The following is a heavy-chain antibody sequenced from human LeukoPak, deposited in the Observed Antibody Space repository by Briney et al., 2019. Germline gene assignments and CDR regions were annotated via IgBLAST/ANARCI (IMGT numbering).Heavy chain of an antibody. D-gene: IGHD3-3*01. CDR1: GYTFTRHY. V-gene: IGHV1-46*01. CDR2: INPSGGGT. CDR3: ARADDFWSGYYRPYYYYMDV. Sequence: ASVKVSCKASGYTFTRHYMNWVRQAPGQGLEWMGKINPSGGGTGYAQKFQGRVTMTRDTSTNTVYMELTSLRSEDTAVYYCARADDFWSGYYRPYYYYMDVWGKGTTVTVSS. J-gene: IGHJ6*03.